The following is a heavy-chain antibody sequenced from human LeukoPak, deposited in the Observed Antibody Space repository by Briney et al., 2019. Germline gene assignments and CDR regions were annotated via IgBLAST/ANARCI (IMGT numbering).Heavy chain of an antibody. CDR2: INHSGST. CDR3: ARLTRAKGVAAGAFYYYYMDV. CDR1: GGSFSGYY. V-gene: IGHV4-34*01. J-gene: IGHJ6*03. Sequence: SETLSLTCAVYGGSFSGYYWSWIRQPPGKGLEWIGEINHSGSTNYNPSLKSRVTISVDTSKNQFSLKLNSVTAADTAVYYCARLTRAKGVAAGAFYYYYMDVWGKGTTVTISS. D-gene: IGHD6-13*01.